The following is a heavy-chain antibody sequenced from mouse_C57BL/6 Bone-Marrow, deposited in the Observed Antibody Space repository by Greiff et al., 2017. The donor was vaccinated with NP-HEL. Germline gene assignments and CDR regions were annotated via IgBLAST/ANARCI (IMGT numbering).Heavy chain of an antibody. V-gene: IGHV5-17*01. J-gene: IGHJ1*03. CDR1: GFTFSDYG. D-gene: IGHD1-1*01. CDR2: ISSGSSTI. Sequence: DVMLVESGGGLVKPGGSLKLSCAASGFTFSDYGMHWVRQAPEKGLEWVAYISSGSSTIYYADTVKGRFTISRDNAKNTLFLQMTSLRSEDTAMYYCARRDGSSYWYFDVWGTGTTVTVSS. CDR3: ARRDGSSYWYFDV.